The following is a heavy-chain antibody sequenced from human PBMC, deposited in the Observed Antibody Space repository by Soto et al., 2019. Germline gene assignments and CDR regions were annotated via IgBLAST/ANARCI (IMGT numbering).Heavy chain of an antibody. V-gene: IGHV1-8*01. Sequence: QVQLVQFGAEVKKPGASVKVSCKASGYTCTSYDIYWVRQATGQGLEWMGWMHPNSGNTGYAQKFQGRVTMTRNTSITTAYMELSSLTSEDTAVYYCARGLSYRQDWGQGTLVTVSS. CDR1: GYTCTSYD. J-gene: IGHJ4*02. D-gene: IGHD1-26*01. CDR3: ARGLSYRQD. CDR2: MHPNSGNT.